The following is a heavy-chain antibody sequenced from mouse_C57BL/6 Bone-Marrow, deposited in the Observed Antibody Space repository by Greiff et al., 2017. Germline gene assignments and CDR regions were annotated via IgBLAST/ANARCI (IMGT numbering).Heavy chain of an antibody. CDR1: GYTFTSYW. J-gene: IGHJ1*03. CDR2: IYPGSGST. V-gene: IGHV1-55*01. D-gene: IGHD2-5*01. Sequence: VQLQQPGAELVKPGASVKMSCKASGYTFTSYWITWVKQRPGQGLEWIGDIYPGSGSTNYNEKFKSKATLTVDTSSSTAYRQLSSLTSEDSAVYYCARPYYSNYGYFDVWGTGTTVTVSS. CDR3: ARPYYSNYGYFDV.